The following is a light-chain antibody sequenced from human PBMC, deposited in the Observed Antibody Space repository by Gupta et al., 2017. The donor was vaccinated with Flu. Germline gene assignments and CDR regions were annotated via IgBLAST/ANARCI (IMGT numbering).Light chain of an antibody. J-gene: IGLJ1*01. Sequence: QSVTISCTGTSSDVGGYNYVSWYQQHPGKAPKLMIFEVSKRPSGVPDRFSGSKSGNTASLTVSGLQAEDEADYYCSSYAGSNNVFGTGTKVTVL. CDR1: SSDVGGYNY. V-gene: IGLV2-8*01. CDR3: SSYAGSNNV. CDR2: EVS.